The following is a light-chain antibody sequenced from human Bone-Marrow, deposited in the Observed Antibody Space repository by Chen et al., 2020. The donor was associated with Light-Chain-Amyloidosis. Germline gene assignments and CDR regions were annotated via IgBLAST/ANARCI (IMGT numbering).Light chain of an antibody. CDR3: CSYAGNSVV. CDR1: SSDVESYNL. CDR2: EGS. J-gene: IGLJ2*01. V-gene: IGLV2-23*01. Sequence: QSALTPPASVSGSPGQSITISSTGTSSDVESYNLVSWYQQQPGKAPKIMIYEGSKRPSGVSNLFSGAKAGNTAYLTISGLQAEDEADYYCCSYAGNSVVFGGGTKLTVL.